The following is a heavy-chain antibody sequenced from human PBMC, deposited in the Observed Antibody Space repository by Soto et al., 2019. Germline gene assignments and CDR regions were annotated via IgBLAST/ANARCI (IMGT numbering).Heavy chain of an antibody. CDR2: IKSKTDGGTT. D-gene: IGHD2-15*01. CDR1: GVTLTNVW. Sequence: GGSLRLSCAASGVTLTNVWMNWVRQAPGKGPEWVGRIKSKTDGGTTDYAAPVKGRFTISRDDSENTLYLQMNSLNTEDTAVYYCARLVRYCSGGSCYFTRDAFDIWGQGTMVTVSS. J-gene: IGHJ3*02. V-gene: IGHV3-15*07. CDR3: ARLVRYCSGGSCYFTRDAFDI.